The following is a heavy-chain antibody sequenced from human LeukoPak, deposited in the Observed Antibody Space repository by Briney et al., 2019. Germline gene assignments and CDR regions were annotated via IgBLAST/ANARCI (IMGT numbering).Heavy chain of an antibody. CDR3: AKDLGTGTTTYYYYGMDA. CDR1: GFTFSIYS. CDR2: ISGSGGST. Sequence: GGSLRLSCAASGFTFSIYSMNWVRQVPGKGLEWVSAISGSGGSTYYADSVKGRFTISRDNSKNTLYLQMNSLRAEDTAVYYCAKDLGTGTTTYYYYGMDAWGQGTTVTVSS. J-gene: IGHJ6*02. D-gene: IGHD1-1*01. V-gene: IGHV3-23*01.